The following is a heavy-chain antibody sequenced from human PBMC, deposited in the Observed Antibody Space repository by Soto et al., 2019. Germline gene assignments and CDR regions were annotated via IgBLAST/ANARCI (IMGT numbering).Heavy chain of an antibody. CDR3: ARVGGDSFYWYFDL. Sequence: ELQLVESGGGLVQPGGSLTLSCAASGFTFSSYSMNWVRQAPGKGLEWVSYISSSSSTIYYADSVKGRFTISRDNAKNSLYLQMNSLRDEDTAVYYCARVGGDSFYWYFDLWGRGTLVTVSS. J-gene: IGHJ2*01. CDR2: ISSSSSTI. D-gene: IGHD2-21*02. V-gene: IGHV3-48*02. CDR1: GFTFSSYS.